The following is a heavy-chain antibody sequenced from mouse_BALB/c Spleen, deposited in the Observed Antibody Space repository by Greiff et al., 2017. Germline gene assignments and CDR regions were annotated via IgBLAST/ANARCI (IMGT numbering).Heavy chain of an antibody. Sequence: QVQLKQPGAELVKPGASVKLSCKASGYTFTSYWMHWVKQRPGQGLEWIGEINPSNGRTNYNEKFKSKATLTVDKSSSTAYMQLSSLTSEDSAVYYCARWTIWVRQDYYAMDYWGQGTSVTVSS. CDR3: ARWTIWVRQDYYAMDY. D-gene: IGHD2-14*01. J-gene: IGHJ4*01. CDR2: INPSNGRT. CDR1: GYTFTSYW. V-gene: IGHV1S81*02.